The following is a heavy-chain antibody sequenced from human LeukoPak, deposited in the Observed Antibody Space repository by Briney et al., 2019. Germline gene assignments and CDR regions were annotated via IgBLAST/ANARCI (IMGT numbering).Heavy chain of an antibody. CDR3: ARQTGSGLFILP. CDR2: IYYSGNT. Sequence: SETLSLTCTVSGGSISNYYWGWIRQPPGEGLEWIGSIYYSGNTYYNASLKSQVSISIDTSKNQFSLRLTSVTAADTAVYYCARQTGSGLFILPGGQGTLVTVSS. D-gene: IGHD3/OR15-3a*01. V-gene: IGHV4-39*01. J-gene: IGHJ4*02. CDR1: GGSISNYY.